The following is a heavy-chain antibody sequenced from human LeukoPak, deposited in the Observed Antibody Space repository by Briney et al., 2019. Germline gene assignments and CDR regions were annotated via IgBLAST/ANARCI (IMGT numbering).Heavy chain of an antibody. V-gene: IGHV3-30*04. CDR3: VRQATPHGHFDY. Sequence: PGGSLRLSCAASGFSFSSYAMHWVRQAPGKGLEWVAIISYDGSDKYYADSLKGRFIISRDNSENTLNLQMNSLRVEDTAVYYCVRQATPHGHFDYWGQGILVTVSS. J-gene: IGHJ4*02. CDR2: ISYDGSDK. D-gene: IGHD2-15*01. CDR1: GFSFSSYA.